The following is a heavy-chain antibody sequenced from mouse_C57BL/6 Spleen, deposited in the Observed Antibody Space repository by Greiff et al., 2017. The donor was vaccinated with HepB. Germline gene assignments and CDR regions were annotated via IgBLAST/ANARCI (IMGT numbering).Heavy chain of an antibody. V-gene: IGHV1-85*01. Sequence: VQLVESGPELVKPGASVKLSCKASGYTFTSYDINWVKQRPGQGLEWIGWIYPRDGSTKYNEKFKGKATLTVDTSSSTAYMELHSLTSEDSAVYFCASNWDVGFDYWGQGTTLTVSS. CDR2: IYPRDGST. CDR1: GYTFTSYD. CDR3: ASNWDVGFDY. J-gene: IGHJ2*01. D-gene: IGHD4-1*02.